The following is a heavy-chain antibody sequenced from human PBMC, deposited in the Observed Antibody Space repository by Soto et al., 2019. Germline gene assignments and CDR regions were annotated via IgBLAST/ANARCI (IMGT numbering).Heavy chain of an antibody. J-gene: IGHJ4*02. D-gene: IGHD6-6*01. CDR1: GGSISSGGYY. V-gene: IGHV4-31*03. CDR3: ARASIAARLYLVN. Sequence: SETLSLTCTVSGGSISSGGYYWSWIRQHPGKGLEWIGYIYYSGSTYYNPSLKSRVTISVDTSKNQFSLKLSSVTAADTAVYYCARASIAARLYLVNWGQGTLVTVSS. CDR2: IYYSGST.